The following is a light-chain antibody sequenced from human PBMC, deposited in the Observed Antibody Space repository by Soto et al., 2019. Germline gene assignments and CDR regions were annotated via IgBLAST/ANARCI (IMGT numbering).Light chain of an antibody. CDR2: AAS. J-gene: IGKJ4*01. Sequence: DIQMTQFASYLFASVGDKVTITCRASQSISSYLNWYQQKPGKAPKLLIYAASSLQSGVPSRFSGSGSGTDFTLTISSLQPEDFATYYGQHSYSASPPVGGVIKVDIK. V-gene: IGKV1-39*01. CDR1: QSISSY. CDR3: QHSYSASPP.